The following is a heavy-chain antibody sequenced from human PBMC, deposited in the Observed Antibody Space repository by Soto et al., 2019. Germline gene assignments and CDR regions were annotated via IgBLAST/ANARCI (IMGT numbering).Heavy chain of an antibody. CDR1: GGTFSSYA. Sequence: SVKVSCKASGGTFSSYAISWVRQAPGQGLEWMGGIIPIFGTANYAQKFQGRVTITADESTSTAYMELSSLRSEDTAVYYCARGESNTAMVDYYYGMDVSGQGTTVTVSS. V-gene: IGHV1-69*13. J-gene: IGHJ6*02. CDR3: ARGESNTAMVDYYYGMDV. CDR2: IIPIFGTA. D-gene: IGHD5-18*01.